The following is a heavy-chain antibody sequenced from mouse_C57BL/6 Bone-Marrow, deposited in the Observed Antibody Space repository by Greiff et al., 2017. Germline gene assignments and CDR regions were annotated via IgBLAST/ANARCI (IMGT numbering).Heavy chain of an antibody. V-gene: IGHV1-64*01. Sequence: VQLQQPGAELVKPGASVKLSCKASGYTFTSYWMPWVKQRPGQGLEWIGMIHPNSGSTNYNEKFKSKATLTVDKSSSTAYMQLSSLTSEDSAVYYCARYPPDYFDYWGQGTTLTVSS. CDR1: GYTFTSYW. J-gene: IGHJ2*01. CDR2: IHPNSGST. CDR3: ARYPPDYFDY.